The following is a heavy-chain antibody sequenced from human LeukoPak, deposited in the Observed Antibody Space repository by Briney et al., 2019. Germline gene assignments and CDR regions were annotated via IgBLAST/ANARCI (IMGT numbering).Heavy chain of an antibody. V-gene: IGHV1-18*01. D-gene: IGHD3-22*01. J-gene: IGHJ4*02. CDR2: ISPYNGNT. Sequence: GASVKVSCKASGYTFTSYGISWVRQAPGQGFEWMGWISPYNGNTNYAQKLQGRVTMTTDTSTSTAYMDLRSLRSDDTAVYYCARKLYDSSRYGQTYYFDYWGQGTLVTVSS. CDR1: GYTFTSYG. CDR3: ARKLYDSSRYGQTYYFDY.